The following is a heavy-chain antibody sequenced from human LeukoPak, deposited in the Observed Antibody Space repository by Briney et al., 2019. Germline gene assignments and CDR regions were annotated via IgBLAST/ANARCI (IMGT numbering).Heavy chain of an antibody. Sequence: SETLSLTCTLSRGSIMTTHWWSWVRQPAGKGLEWIGRTYTSGSTNYNPSLKSRVTMSVDTSKSQCTLKLSSVTAADTAVYYCARVGDYALKDWGQGTLVTVSS. V-gene: IGHV4-4*07. J-gene: IGHJ4*02. CDR1: RGSIMTTHW. D-gene: IGHD3-16*01. CDR3: ARVGDYALKD. CDR2: TYTSGST.